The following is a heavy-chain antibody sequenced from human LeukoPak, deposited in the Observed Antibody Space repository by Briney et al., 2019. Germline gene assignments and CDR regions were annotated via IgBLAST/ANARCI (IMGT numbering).Heavy chain of an antibody. CDR3: ARGHCSGGICYDGYFDL. CDR1: GYTFTGYY. CDR2: ISPNSGGT. D-gene: IGHD2-15*01. J-gene: IGHJ2*01. V-gene: IGHV1-2*02. Sequence: GGSLKVSCKASGYTFTGYYMHWVRQAPGQGLEWMGWISPNSGGTNYAQKFQGRVTMTRDTSISTAYMELSRLRSDDTVNYYCARGHCSGGICYDGYFDLWGRGTLVTVSS.